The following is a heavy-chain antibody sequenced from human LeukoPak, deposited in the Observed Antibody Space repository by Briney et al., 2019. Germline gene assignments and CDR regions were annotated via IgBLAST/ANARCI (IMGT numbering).Heavy chain of an antibody. CDR3: ARYSSTWAFDY. CDR1: GGSIINSGYY. D-gene: IGHD6-6*01. J-gene: IGHJ4*02. CDR2: IYYTGNS. Sequence: KPSETLSLTCTVSGGSIINSGYYWGWIRQPPGQGLEWIANIYYTGNSNYNSSLKSRITISVDTSRNQFSLTLTSVPAADTAVYFCARYSSTWAFDYWGQGSLVTVSS. V-gene: IGHV4-39*01.